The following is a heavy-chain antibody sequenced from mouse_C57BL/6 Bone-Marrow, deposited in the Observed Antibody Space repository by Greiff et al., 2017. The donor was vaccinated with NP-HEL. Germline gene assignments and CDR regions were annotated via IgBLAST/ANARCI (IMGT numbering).Heavy chain of an antibody. J-gene: IGHJ3*01. CDR3: ARPFYYDYVWFAY. CDR1: GFTFSSYA. V-gene: IGHV5-4*01. D-gene: IGHD2-4*01. Sequence: EVQRVESGGGLVKPGGSLKLSCAASGFTFSSYAMSWVRQTPEKRLEWVATISDGGSYTYYPDNVKGRFTISRDNAKNNLYLQMSHLKSEDTAMYYCARPFYYDYVWFAYWGQGTLVTVSA. CDR2: ISDGGSYT.